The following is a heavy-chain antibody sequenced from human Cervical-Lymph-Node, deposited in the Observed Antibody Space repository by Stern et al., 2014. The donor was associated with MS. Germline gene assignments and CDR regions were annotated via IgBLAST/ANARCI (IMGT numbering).Heavy chain of an antibody. V-gene: IGHV1-46*03. J-gene: IGHJ6*02. Sequence: QVQLVQSGTEVKTPGASVKISCRASGYSFSNNYIHWVRQAPGQGLEWMGMIDPSGSTTRYTEKFQGRVALIRDTSTTTIELNNLRSEDTAVYYCASLYYYDSSGRNSLGMDVWGQGTTVIVSS. CDR1: GYSFSNNY. CDR3: ASLYYYDSSGRNSLGMDV. CDR2: IDPSGSTT. D-gene: IGHD3-22*01.